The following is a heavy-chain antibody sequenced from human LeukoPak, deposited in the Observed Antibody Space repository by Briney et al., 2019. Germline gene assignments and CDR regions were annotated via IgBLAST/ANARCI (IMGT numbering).Heavy chain of an antibody. J-gene: IGHJ2*01. CDR3: ARVLEGSSGQHWYFDL. CDR2: IYYTGST. D-gene: IGHD6-19*01. CDR1: GGSISSGDYF. Sequence: SETLSLTCTVSGGSISSGDYFWSWIRQHPGKGLEWIGYIYYTGSTNYNPPLKSRVTISLDTSKNQFSLKLSSVTAADTAVYYCARVLEGSSGQHWYFDLWGRGTLVTVSS. V-gene: IGHV4-61*08.